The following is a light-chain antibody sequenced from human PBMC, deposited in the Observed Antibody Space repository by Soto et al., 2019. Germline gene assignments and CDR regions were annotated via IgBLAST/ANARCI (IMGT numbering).Light chain of an antibody. CDR1: NSDVGTYNY. V-gene: IGLV2-14*01. Sequence: QSALAQPPSASGSPGQSVTITCTGTNSDVGTYNYVSWYQHHPDKPPKLMIYEDSHRPSGVSNRFSGSKSGNTASLTISGLQAEDEADYYCGSYTVDSTWVFGGGTKLTVL. CDR3: GSYTVDSTWV. CDR2: EDS. J-gene: IGLJ3*02.